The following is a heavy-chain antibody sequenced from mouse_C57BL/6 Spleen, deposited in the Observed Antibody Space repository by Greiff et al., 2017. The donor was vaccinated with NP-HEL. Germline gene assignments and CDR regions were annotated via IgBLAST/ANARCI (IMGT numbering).Heavy chain of an antibody. CDR1: GYTFTSYT. CDR2: INPSSGYT. D-gene: IGHD1-1*01. V-gene: IGHV1-4*01. J-gene: IGHJ1*03. Sequence: VQLQQSGAELARPGASVKMSCKASGYTFTSYTMHWVKQRPGQGLEWIGYINPSSGYTKYNQKFKDKATLTADKSSSTAYMQLSSLTSEDSAVYYCARDNYFWYFDVWGTGTTVTVSS. CDR3: ARDNYFWYFDV.